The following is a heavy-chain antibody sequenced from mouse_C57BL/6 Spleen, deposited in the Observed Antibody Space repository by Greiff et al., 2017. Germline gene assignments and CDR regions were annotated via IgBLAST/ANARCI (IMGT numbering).Heavy chain of an antibody. V-gene: IGHV1-39*01. CDR2: INPNYGTT. CDR3: AREGLLRLWYFDV. D-gene: IGHD1-1*01. CDR1: GYSFTDYN. Sequence: VQLKQSGPELVKPGASVKISCKASGYSFTDYNMNWVKPSNGKSLEWIGVINPNYGTTSYNQKFKGKATLTVDQSSSTAYMQLNSLTSEDSAVYDCAREGLLRLWYFDVWGTGTTVTVSS. J-gene: IGHJ1*03.